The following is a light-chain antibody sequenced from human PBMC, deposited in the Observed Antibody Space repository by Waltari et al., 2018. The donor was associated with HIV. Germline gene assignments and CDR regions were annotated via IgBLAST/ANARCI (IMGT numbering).Light chain of an antibody. CDR3: QQYKTDPWT. CDR2: KAS. Sequence: DIQMTQSPSTLSASVGDTVTITCRASQSISSWLAWCQQKPGKGPNLLISKASSLNTGVPSRFGGSGSGTQFTLTISSLQPDDFATYYCQQYKTDPWTFGQGTKVEIK. J-gene: IGKJ1*01. V-gene: IGKV1-5*03. CDR1: QSISSW.